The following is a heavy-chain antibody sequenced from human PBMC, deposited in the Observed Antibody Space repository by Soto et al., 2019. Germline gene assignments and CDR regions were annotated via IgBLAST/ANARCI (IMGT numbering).Heavy chain of an antibody. V-gene: IGHV4-4*02. Sequence: QVQLQESGPGLVKPSGTLSLTCAVSGGSFSSNNWWSWVRQTPGKGLEWIGEMYHSGKINYNPSRMSRVTKTTERTEDQTALKLNSVAAAAAARYYCLGHGPRSYIARAGFDIWGQGTMVTVSS. J-gene: IGHJ3*02. CDR3: LGHGPRSYIARAGFDI. D-gene: IGHD3-10*01. CDR2: MYHSGKI. CDR1: GGSFSSNNW.